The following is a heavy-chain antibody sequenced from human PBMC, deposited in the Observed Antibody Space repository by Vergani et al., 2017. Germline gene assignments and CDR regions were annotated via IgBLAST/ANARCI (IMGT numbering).Heavy chain of an antibody. CDR3: AKGGLNWNDQQPDY. CDR2: ISISGDST. D-gene: IGHD1-1*01. V-gene: IGHV3-23*01. J-gene: IGHJ4*02. Sequence: EVQLLESGGGLVQPGGSLRLSCATSGLAFTTYAMTWVRQAPGKGLEWVSTISISGDSTYYADSVKGRFPISRDNSKNTLFMRMDSLRAEDTAVYYCAKGGLNWNDQQPDYWGQGTLVTVSS. CDR1: GLAFTTYA.